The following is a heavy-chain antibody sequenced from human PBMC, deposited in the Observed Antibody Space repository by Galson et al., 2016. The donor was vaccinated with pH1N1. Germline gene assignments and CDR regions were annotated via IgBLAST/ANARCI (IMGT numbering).Heavy chain of an antibody. Sequence: ETLSLPCAVYGGSFSDYSWSWIRQPPGKGLEWIGEMNHRGSTNYNASLKSRVTLSVDPSKNQFSLNLNSVTAADTAVYYCARARKITRQTFWATADALRGGSGRFDYWGQGTLVTVSS. CDR2: MNHRGST. J-gene: IGHJ4*02. D-gene: IGHD3-10*01. V-gene: IGHV4-34*01. CDR1: GGSFSDYS. CDR3: ARARKITRQTFWATADALRGGSGRFDY.